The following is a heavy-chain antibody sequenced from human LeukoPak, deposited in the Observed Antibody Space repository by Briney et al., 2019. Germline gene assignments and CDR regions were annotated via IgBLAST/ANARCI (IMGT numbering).Heavy chain of an antibody. V-gene: IGHV3-23*01. CDR2: ISGSGGST. CDR3: AKDSYRGVMLLDAFDI. J-gene: IGHJ3*02. Sequence: GGSLRLSCAASGFTFSSYAMSWVRQAPGEGLEWVSAISGSGGSTYYADSVKGRFTISRDNSKNTLYLQMNSLRAEDTAVYYCAKDSYRGVMLLDAFDIWDQGTMVTVSS. CDR1: GFTFSSYA. D-gene: IGHD3-16*01.